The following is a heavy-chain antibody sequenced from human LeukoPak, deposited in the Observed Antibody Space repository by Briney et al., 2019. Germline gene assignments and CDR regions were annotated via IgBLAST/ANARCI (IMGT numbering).Heavy chain of an antibody. Sequence: SETLSLTCTVSGGSVSGYYWSWIRQPPGKGLEWIGYIYYSGNTNYNPSLKSRLIMSLDTSKNHFSLKLNSVTAADTAVYYCASKSTDHGELRFDYWGQGTLVTVSS. J-gene: IGHJ4*02. CDR3: ASKSTDHGELRFDY. D-gene: IGHD4-17*01. V-gene: IGHV4-59*02. CDR2: IYYSGNT. CDR1: GGSVSGYY.